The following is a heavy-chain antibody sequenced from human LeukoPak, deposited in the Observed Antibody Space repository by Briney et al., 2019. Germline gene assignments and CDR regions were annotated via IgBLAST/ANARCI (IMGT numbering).Heavy chain of an antibody. CDR2: ISSSSDTI. Sequence: GGSLRLSCAASGFTFSSYSMNWVRQAPGKGLEWVSYISSSSDTIYYADSVKGRFTISRDNAKNSLHLQMNSLRAEDTAIYYCATLNIVSPFDYWGQGTLVTVSS. CDR1: GFTFSSYS. J-gene: IGHJ4*02. D-gene: IGHD1-26*01. CDR3: ATLNIVSPFDY. V-gene: IGHV3-48*01.